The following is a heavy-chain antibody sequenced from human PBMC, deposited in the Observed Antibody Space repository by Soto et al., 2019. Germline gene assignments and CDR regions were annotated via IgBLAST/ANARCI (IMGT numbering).Heavy chain of an antibody. CDR2: IIPNDGGT. CDR1: GYSFTDHY. Sequence: QVQLVQSGAEVKKPGASVKISCKASGYSFTDHYIHWIRQAPGQGLEWMGWIIPNDGGTKYAQKFQDRSNMTRDTSIPAAYMGLSRLRSDDTAVYYCARAAFDRSGNYLAWWFVPWRQGTLVTVSS. V-gene: IGHV1-2*02. J-gene: IGHJ5*02. D-gene: IGHD3-22*01. CDR3: ARAAFDRSGNYLAWWFVP.